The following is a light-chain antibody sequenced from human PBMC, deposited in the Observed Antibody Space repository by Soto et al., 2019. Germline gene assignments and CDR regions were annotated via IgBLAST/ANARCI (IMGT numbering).Light chain of an antibody. Sequence: DIQMTQSPSTLFASVGDRVTITCRASQSISSWLAWYQQKPGKAPKLLIYDASSLESGVPSRFSGSGSGTEFTLTISSLQPDDFATYYCQQYNSYSPLTFGKGTKVEIK. V-gene: IGKV1-5*01. CDR3: QQYNSYSPLT. CDR2: DAS. J-gene: IGKJ1*01. CDR1: QSISSW.